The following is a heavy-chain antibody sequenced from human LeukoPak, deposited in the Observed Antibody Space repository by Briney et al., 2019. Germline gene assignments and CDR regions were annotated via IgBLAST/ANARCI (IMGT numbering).Heavy chain of an antibody. CDR2: IYYSGST. CDR1: GGSISSSSYY. V-gene: IGHV4-39*07. J-gene: IGHJ3*02. CDR3: ARDVSSSSGDAFDI. D-gene: IGHD6-6*01. Sequence: SETLSLTCTVSGGSISSSSYYWGWIRQPPGKGLEWIGSIYYSGSTYYNPSLKSRVTISVDTSKNQFSLKLSSVTAADTAVYYCARDVSSSSGDAFDIWGQGTMVTVSS.